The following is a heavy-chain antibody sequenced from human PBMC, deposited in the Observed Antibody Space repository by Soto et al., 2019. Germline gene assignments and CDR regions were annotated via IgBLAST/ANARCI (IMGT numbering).Heavy chain of an antibody. Sequence: GGSLRLSCAASGFICSSYDMSWVRQAPGKGLEWVSTILVDGRAFYVDSVKGRFTISRDNSKNTLYLQMNSLRAEDTAVYYCARDQEKFYFYYYGMDVWGQGTTVTVS. CDR2: ILVDGRA. V-gene: IGHV3-23*01. J-gene: IGHJ6*02. CDR3: ARDQEKFYFYYYGMDV. CDR1: GFICSSYD.